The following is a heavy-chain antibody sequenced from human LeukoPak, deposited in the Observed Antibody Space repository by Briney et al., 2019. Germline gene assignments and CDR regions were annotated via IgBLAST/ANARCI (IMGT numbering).Heavy chain of an antibody. CDR1: GYTFTGYY. J-gene: IGHJ6*03. D-gene: IGHD3-3*01. Sequence: GASVKVSCKASGYTFTGYYMHWVRQAPGQGLEWMGWINPNSGGTNYAQKFQGRVTITRNTSISTAYMELSSLRSEDTAVYYCARGDTGGYDFWSGYRPGYYYYMDVWGKGTTVTVSS. CDR3: ARGDTGGYDFWSGYRPGYYYYMDV. CDR2: INPNSGGT. V-gene: IGHV1-2*02.